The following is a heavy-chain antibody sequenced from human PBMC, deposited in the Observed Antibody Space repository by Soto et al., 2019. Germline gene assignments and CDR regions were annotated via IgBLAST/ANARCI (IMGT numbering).Heavy chain of an antibody. V-gene: IGHV4-59*01. CDR3: ARGRGFCSSFSCRGYFDY. Sequence: QVQLQESGPGLVKPSETLSLTCSVSGGSINSYYWSWIRQPPGKGLEWIGNIYYTGSTNYNPSLKSRVTISVDTSKNQFSLKLSSVTAADTAVYYCARGRGFCSSFSCRGYFDYWGQGTLVTVSS. CDR2: IYYTGST. D-gene: IGHD2-2*01. J-gene: IGHJ4*02. CDR1: GGSINSYY.